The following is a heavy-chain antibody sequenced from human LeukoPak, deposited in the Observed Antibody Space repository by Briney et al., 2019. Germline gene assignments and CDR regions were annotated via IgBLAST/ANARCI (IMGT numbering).Heavy chain of an antibody. CDR2: IYHSGST. Sequence: SETLALTYTVSGYSISSGYYWGWNRQPPGKGLEWIGSIYHSGSTYYNPSLKSRVTISVDTSKNQFSLKLSSVTAADTAVYYCARGKVSFDYWGQGTLVTVSS. V-gene: IGHV4-38-2*02. CDR1: GYSISSGYY. CDR3: ARGKVSFDY. D-gene: IGHD6-6*01. J-gene: IGHJ4*02.